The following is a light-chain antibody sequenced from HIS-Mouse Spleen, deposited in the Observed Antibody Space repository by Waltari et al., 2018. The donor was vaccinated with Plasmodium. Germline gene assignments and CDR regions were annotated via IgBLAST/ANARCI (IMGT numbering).Light chain of an antibody. CDR2: EDS. CDR3: YSTDSSGNHRV. V-gene: IGLV3-10*01. CDR1: ALPKKY. Sequence: SYELTQPPSVSVSPGQTARITCSGDALPKKYAYWYQQKSGQAPVLVIDEDSKRPSGIPERCSGSSSGTMATLTISGAQVDDEADYYCYSTDSSGNHRVFGGGTKLTVL. J-gene: IGLJ3*02.